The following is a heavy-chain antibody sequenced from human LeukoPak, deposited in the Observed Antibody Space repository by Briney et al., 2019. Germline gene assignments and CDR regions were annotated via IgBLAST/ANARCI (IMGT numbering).Heavy chain of an antibody. J-gene: IGHJ5*02. D-gene: IGHD2-15*01. V-gene: IGHV4-34*01. Sequence: SETLSLTCAVYGGSFSGYYWSWIRQPPGKGLEWIGEINHSGSTNYNPSLKSRVTISVDTSKNQFSLKLSSVTAADTAVYYCARGFYHCSGGSCLTNWFDPWGQGTLVTVSS. CDR1: GGSFSGYY. CDR2: INHSGST. CDR3: ARGFYHCSGGSCLTNWFDP.